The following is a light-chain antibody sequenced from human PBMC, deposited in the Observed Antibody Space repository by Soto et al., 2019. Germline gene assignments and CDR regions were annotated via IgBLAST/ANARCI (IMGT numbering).Light chain of an antibody. CDR1: QSVSSS. Sequence: EIVMTQSPATMSVSPGERATLSCRASQSVSSSLAWYQQKPGQAPRLLIYHASTGATSIPARFSGSGSGTEFTLTISSLQSEDFAVYYCQQYNSWPRTWTFGQGTKVDIK. V-gene: IGKV3-15*01. CDR2: HAS. CDR3: QQYNSWPRTWT. J-gene: IGKJ1*01.